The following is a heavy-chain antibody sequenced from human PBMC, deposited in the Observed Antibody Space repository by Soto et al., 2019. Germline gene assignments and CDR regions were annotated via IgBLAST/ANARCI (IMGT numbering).Heavy chain of an antibody. V-gene: IGHV1-69*01. CDR2: IFPNVGTA. CDR3: ARARYSSRWGTFDS. CDR1: GGSFSTNE. Sequence: QVHLEQSGAEVKKAGTSVKVSCKAFGGSFSTNEIDWVRQAPGQGLEWMGRIFPNVGTADYAQKFEGRLTIIEDDSTATVFMDLSRLTSADTAVYFCARARYSSRWGTFDSWGQGTQVAVSS. J-gene: IGHJ4*02. D-gene: IGHD6-19*01.